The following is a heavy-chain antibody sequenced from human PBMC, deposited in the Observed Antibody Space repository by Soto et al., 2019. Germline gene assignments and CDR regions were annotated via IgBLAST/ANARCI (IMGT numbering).Heavy chain of an antibody. D-gene: IGHD4-17*01. V-gene: IGHV1-69*01. CDR1: GGTFSSYA. CDR2: IIPIFGTA. Sequence: QVQLVQSGAEVKKPGSSVKVSCKASGGTFSSYAISWVRQAPGQGLEWMGGIIPIFGTANYAQTFQGRVTITADESTSTAYMELSSLRSEDTGGYYCARDLYTVTDVGWFDPWGQGTLVTGSS. J-gene: IGHJ5*02. CDR3: ARDLYTVTDVGWFDP.